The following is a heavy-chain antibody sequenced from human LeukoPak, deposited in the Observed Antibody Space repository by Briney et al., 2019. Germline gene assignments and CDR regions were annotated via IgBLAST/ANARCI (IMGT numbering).Heavy chain of an antibody. CDR2: ISWNSDNI. CDR1: GFTFDDYA. D-gene: IGHD3-9*01. V-gene: IGHV3-9*01. Sequence: PGRSLRLSCAASGFTFDDYAMHWVRQAPGKGLEWVSGISWNSDNIDYADSVKGRFTISRDNAKNCLYLQMNSLRAEDTALFYCAKGRYYDILTGIDYWGQGIQVTVSS. CDR3: AKGRYYDILTGIDY. J-gene: IGHJ4*02.